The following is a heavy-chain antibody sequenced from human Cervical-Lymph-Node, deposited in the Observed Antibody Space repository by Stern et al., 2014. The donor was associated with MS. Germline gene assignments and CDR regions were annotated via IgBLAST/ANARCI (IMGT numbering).Heavy chain of an antibody. CDR1: GGTFSSYT. Sequence: VQLVESGAEVKKPGSSVKVSCKASGGTFSSYTISWVRQAPGRGLEWMGRIIPILGIANYAQKFQGRVTITADKSTSTAYMELSSLRSEDTAVYYCARDGYNYGYWYFDLWGRGTLVTVSS. CDR3: ARDGYNYGYWYFDL. J-gene: IGHJ2*01. V-gene: IGHV1-69*09. CDR2: IIPILGIA. D-gene: IGHD5-24*01.